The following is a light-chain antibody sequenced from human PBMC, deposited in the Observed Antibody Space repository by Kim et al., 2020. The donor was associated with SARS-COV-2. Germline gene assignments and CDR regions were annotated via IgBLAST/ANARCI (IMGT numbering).Light chain of an antibody. CDR2: AAS. J-gene: IGKJ1*01. CDR3: QQYDDDPWT. Sequence: IRMTQSPSSLSASAGDRVTITCRASQDIGTYLAWYQQKPGKAPKLLIYAASALQRGVPSRFSGSGSGTDFTLTITSLQPEDVATYYCQQYDDDPWTFGQGTKVDIK. V-gene: IGKV1-8*01. CDR1: QDIGTY.